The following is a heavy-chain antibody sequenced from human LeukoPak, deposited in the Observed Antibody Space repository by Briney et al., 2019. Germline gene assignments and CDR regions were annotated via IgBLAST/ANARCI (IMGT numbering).Heavy chain of an antibody. CDR3: ARGQQWLVRGSLTGYEL. CDR2: INPNSGGT. D-gene: IGHD6-19*01. CDR1: GYTFTAYY. J-gene: IGHJ4*02. V-gene: IGHV1-2*02. Sequence: ASVKVSCKASGYTFTAYYIHWVRQAPGQGLEWMGWINPNSGGTNYAQKFQGRVTMTRDTSISTAYMELSRLTSDDPAVYYCARGQQWLVRGSLTGYELWGQGTLVTVSS.